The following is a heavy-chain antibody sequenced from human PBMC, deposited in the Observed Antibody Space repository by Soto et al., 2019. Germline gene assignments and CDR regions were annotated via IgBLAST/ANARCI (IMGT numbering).Heavy chain of an antibody. J-gene: IGHJ3*02. V-gene: IGHV1-46*01. CDR3: ATRGGISIGGAFDI. CDR2: ISPSDGNT. CDR1: GYTFTSYY. Sequence: GASVKVSCKASGYTFTSYYMHWVRQAPGQGLEWMGRISPSDGNTSYAQKLQGRVTMTTDTSTSTAYMELRSLRSDDTAVYYCATRGGISIGGAFDIWGQGTMVTVSS. D-gene: IGHD3-3*02.